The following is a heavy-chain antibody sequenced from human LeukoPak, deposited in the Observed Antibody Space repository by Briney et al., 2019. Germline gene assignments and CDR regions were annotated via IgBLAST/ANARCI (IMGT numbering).Heavy chain of an antibody. D-gene: IGHD6-19*01. CDR2: ISAYNGNT. CDR1: GYTFTGYY. V-gene: IGHV1-18*04. CDR3: ARAGRYSSGWPDDY. Sequence: GASVKVSCKASGYTFTGYYMHWVRQAPGQGLEWMGWISAYNGNTNYAQKLQGRVTMTTDTSTSTAYMELRSLRSDDTAVYYCARAGRYSSGWPDDYWGQGTLVTVSS. J-gene: IGHJ4*02.